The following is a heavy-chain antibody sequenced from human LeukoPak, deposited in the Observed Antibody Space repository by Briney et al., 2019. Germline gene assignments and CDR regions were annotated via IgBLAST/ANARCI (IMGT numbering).Heavy chain of an antibody. CDR3: AGGPNKSEGVNSGGAGFAP. Sequence: GASVKVSCKASGYTFTTYDINWVRQATGQGLEWMGWMNPNSGNTGYAQKFQGRVTMTRNTSISTAYMELSSLRSEDTPVYYCAGGPNKSEGVNSGGAGFAPGGRGTLFTVSS. CDR1: GYTFTTYD. J-gene: IGHJ5*02. CDR2: MNPNSGNT. D-gene: IGHD3-10*01. V-gene: IGHV1-8*01.